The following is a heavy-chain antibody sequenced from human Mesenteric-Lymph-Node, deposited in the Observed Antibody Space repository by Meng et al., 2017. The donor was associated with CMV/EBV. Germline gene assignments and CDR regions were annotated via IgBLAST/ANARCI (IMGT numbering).Heavy chain of an antibody. J-gene: IGHJ2*01. CDR2: ISFDDDK. CDR3: ARQFAAAGSYWYFDL. CDR1: LNTSGGT. D-gene: IGHD6-13*01. Sequence: LNTSGGTVGWIRQPPRKGLECPALISFDDDKSYSPFLKSCIPITEDTSKNQVVLTMTNMDPVDTATYYCARQFAAAGSYWYFDLWGRGTLVTVSS. V-gene: IGHV2-5*02.